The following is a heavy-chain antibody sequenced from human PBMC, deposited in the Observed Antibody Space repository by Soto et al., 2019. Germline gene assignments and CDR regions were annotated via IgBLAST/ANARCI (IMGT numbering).Heavy chain of an antibody. CDR1: GYTFTSYA. Sequence: ASVKVSCKASGYTFTSYAMHWVRQAPGQRLEWMGWINAGNGNTKYSQKFQGRVTITRDTSASTAYMELSSLRSEDTAVYYCARDPIRLLGYWSSTSCYEYNWFDPWGQGTRVTVAS. CDR3: ARDPIRLLGYWSSTSCYEYNWFDP. CDR2: INAGNGNT. D-gene: IGHD2-2*01. V-gene: IGHV1-3*01. J-gene: IGHJ5*02.